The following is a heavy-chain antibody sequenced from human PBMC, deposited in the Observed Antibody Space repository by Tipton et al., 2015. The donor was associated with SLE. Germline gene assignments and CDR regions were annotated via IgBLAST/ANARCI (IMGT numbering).Heavy chain of an antibody. CDR1: GGSISSGGYS. J-gene: IGHJ5*02. CDR2: IYHSEST. V-gene: IGHV4-30-2*01. Sequence: TLSLTCAVSGGSISSGGYSWSWIRQPPGKGLEWIGYIYHSESTYYNPSLKSRVTISVDRSKNQFSLRLNSLTAADTAIYYCVRESCGASTNGCFDPWGQGTLVTVSS. CDR3: VRESCGASTNGCFDP. D-gene: IGHD2-21*01.